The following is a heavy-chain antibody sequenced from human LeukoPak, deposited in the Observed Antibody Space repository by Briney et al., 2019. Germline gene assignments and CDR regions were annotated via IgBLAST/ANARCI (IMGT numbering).Heavy chain of an antibody. V-gene: IGHV1-69*01. D-gene: IGHD3-16*01. Sequence: SVKVSCKASGGTFGSHAITWVRQAPGQGLEWMGGIIPYFDATNYAQKFQGRVTITADESTNTAYMELSSLRSDDTAVYFCARDKGGDLGRYYYYGMDVWGQGTTVIVSS. CDR2: IIPYFDAT. CDR3: ARDKGGDLGRYYYYGMDV. J-gene: IGHJ6*02. CDR1: GGTFGSHA.